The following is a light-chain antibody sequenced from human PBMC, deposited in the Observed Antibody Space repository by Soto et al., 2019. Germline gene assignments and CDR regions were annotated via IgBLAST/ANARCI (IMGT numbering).Light chain of an antibody. Sequence: QSVLTQPPSVSGAPGQRVTISCTGSSSNIGAGFDVHWYQQLPGTAPKLLIYGTSNRPSGVPDRFSGSKSGTSASLAITGVQAEDEADYYCQSYDSSLSGSVFGGGTKVTVL. CDR3: QSYDSSLSGSV. J-gene: IGLJ2*01. CDR2: GTS. CDR1: SSNIGAGFD. V-gene: IGLV1-40*01.